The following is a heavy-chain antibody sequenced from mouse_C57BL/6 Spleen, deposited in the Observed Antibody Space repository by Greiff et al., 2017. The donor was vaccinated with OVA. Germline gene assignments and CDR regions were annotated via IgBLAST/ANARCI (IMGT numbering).Heavy chain of an antibody. J-gene: IGHJ4*01. CDR1: GYTFTDYN. CDR2: INPNNGGT. V-gene: IGHV1-18*01. Sequence: EVQLQESGPELVKPGASVKIPCKASGYTFTDYNMDWVKQSHGKSLEWIGDINPNNGGTIYNQKFKGKATLTVDKSSSTAYMELRSLTSEDTAVYYCARCPGDYDDGGYAMDYWGQGTSVTVSS. D-gene: IGHD2-4*01. CDR3: ARCPGDYDDGGYAMDY.